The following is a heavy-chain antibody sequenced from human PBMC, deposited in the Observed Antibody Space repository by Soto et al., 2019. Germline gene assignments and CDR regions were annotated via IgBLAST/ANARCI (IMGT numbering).Heavy chain of an antibody. CDR3: ARRPPAVAGTGWFAP. J-gene: IGHJ5*02. CDR1: GGPITTTNR. CDR2: IYRTGSATYSS. D-gene: IGHD6-19*01. V-gene: IGHV4-4*02. Sequence: VQLQESGPGQVKPSGTLSLTCVVSGGPITTTNRWSWGRQSPRKGLEWIGEIYRTGSATYSSTYNPSHKSRVNISLDKSKNLLSLSRRSVTAADTAIYYCARRPPAVAGTGWFAPWGQGILVTVSS.